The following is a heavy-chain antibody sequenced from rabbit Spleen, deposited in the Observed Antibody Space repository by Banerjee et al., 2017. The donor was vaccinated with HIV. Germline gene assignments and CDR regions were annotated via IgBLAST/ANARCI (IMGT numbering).Heavy chain of an antibody. Sequence: EQLEESGGGLVQPEGSLTLTCKASGVSLNDKDVMCWVRQAPGKGLEWIGYIDPVFGSTYYANWVNGRFTISSHNAQNTLYLQLNSLTVADTAHYFCVRDLGYEDYSEQGCFNWWGPGTRVTV. V-gene: IGHV1S47*01. D-gene: IGHD2-1*01. CDR3: VRDLGYEDYSEQGCFNW. CDR2: IDPVFGST. J-gene: IGHJ4*01. CDR1: GVSLNDKD.